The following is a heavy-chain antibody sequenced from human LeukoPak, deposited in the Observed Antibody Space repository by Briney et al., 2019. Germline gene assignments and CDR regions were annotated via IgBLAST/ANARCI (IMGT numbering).Heavy chain of an antibody. V-gene: IGHV3-9*01. J-gene: IGHJ4*02. CDR2: ISRNSGSI. CDR1: GFTFDDYA. D-gene: IGHD3-9*01. Sequence: GRSLRLSCAASGFTFDDYAMHWVRQAPGKGLEWVSGISRNSGSIDYADSVKGRFTISRDNAKNSLYLQMNSLRAEDTALYFCAKSGGNFDWLLGGYFDYWGQGTLVTVSS. CDR3: AKSGGNFDWLLGGYFDY.